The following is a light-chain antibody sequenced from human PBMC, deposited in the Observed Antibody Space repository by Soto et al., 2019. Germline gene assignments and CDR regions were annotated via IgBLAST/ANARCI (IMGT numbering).Light chain of an antibody. CDR2: GAS. CDR3: QQYADLPYT. Sequence: EIVLTQSPGTLSLSPGERATLSCMASQTLTTRFLAWYQQKPGQAPRLLIYGASSRATGIPDRFSGSGSGTEYTLTISRLEPEDFAVYSCQQYADLPYTCGQGTTLEIK. V-gene: IGKV3-20*01. J-gene: IGKJ2*01. CDR1: QTLTTRF.